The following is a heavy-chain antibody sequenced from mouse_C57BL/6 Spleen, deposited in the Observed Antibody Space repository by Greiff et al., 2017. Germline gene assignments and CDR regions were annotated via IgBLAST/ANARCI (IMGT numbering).Heavy chain of an antibody. CDR1: GYTFTDYN. J-gene: IGHJ2*01. D-gene: IGHD1-1*01. CDR3: ARYYGSSYYYYFDY. CDR2: INPNNGGT. Sequence: EVQLQESGPELVKPGASVKMSCKASGYTFTDYNMHWVKQSHGKSLEWIGYINPNNGGTSYNQKFKGKATVTVNKSSSTAYMELRSLTSEDSAVXYCARYYGSSYYYYFDYWGQGTTLTVSS. V-gene: IGHV1-22*01.